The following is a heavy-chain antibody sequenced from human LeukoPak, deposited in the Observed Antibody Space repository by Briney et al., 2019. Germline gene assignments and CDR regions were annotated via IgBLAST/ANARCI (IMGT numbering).Heavy chain of an antibody. V-gene: IGHV3-23*01. CDR2: ISGSGGST. D-gene: IGHD3-3*01. CDR3: AKAHYDFWSGYWVFDY. Sequence: GGSLRLSCAASGFTFSSYAMSWVRQAPGKGLEWVSAISGSGGSTYYADSVKGRFTISGDNSKNTLYLQMNSLRAEDTAVYYCAKAHYDFWSGYWVFDYWGQGTLVTVSS. J-gene: IGHJ4*02. CDR1: GFTFSSYA.